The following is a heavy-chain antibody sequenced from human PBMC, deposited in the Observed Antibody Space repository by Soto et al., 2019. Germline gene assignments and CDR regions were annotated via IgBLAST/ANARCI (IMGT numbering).Heavy chain of an antibody. J-gene: IGHJ3*02. D-gene: IGHD3-9*01. CDR1: GFTFSSYG. V-gene: IGHV3-33*01. CDR3: ARTTGLKYYDILTGYYSDAFDI. CDR2: IWYDGSNK. Sequence: SLRLSCAASGFTFSSYGMHWVRQAPGKGLEWVAVIWYDGSNKYYADSVKGRFTISRDNSKNTLYLQMNSLRAEDTAVYYCARTTGLKYYDILTGYYSDAFDIWGQGTMVTVSS.